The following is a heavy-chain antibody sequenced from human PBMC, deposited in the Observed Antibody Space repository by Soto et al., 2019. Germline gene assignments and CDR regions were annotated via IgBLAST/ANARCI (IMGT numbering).Heavy chain of an antibody. J-gene: IGHJ3*02. D-gene: IGHD5-18*01. Sequence: QVQLVQSGAEVKKPGASVKVSCKASGYTFTSYAMHWVRQAPGQRLEWMGWINAGNGNTKYSQKFQGRVTITRDTSASTAYMELSSLRSEDTAVYYCARPGAMVTSLYAFDIWGQGTMVTVSS. CDR2: INAGNGNT. CDR3: ARPGAMVTSLYAFDI. V-gene: IGHV1-3*01. CDR1: GYTFTSYA.